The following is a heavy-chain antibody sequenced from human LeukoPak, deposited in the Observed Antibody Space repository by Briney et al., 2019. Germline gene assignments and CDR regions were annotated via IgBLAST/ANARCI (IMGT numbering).Heavy chain of an antibody. Sequence: QPGGSLRLSCASSGFSFSGYAMIWVRQAPGKGLELVSTIRGSGASTFYADSVRGRFITSKDIPSNTVYLQMNSLRAEDTAVYYCAKGSRGYTNYYFDYWGQGTLVTVSS. CDR3: AKGSRGYTNYYFDY. D-gene: IGHD2-2*02. CDR1: GFSFSGYA. J-gene: IGHJ4*02. V-gene: IGHV3-23*01. CDR2: IRGSGAST.